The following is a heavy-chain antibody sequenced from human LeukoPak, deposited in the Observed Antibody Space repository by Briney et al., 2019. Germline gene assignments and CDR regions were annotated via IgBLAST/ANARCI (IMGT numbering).Heavy chain of an antibody. J-gene: IGHJ3*02. CDR2: ISWNSGSI. CDR1: GFTFDDYA. D-gene: IGHD2-15*01. V-gene: IGHV3-9*03. CDR3: AKDLSSGSWAGAFDI. Sequence: GGSLRLSCAASGFTFDDYAMHWVRQAPGKGLEWVSGISWNSGSIGYADSVKGRFTISRDNAKNSLYLQMNSLRAEDMALYYCAKDLSSGSWAGAFDIWGQGTMVTVSS.